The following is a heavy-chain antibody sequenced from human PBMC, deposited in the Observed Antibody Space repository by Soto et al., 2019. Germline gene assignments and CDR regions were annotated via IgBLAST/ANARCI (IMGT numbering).Heavy chain of an antibody. D-gene: IGHD3-10*01. CDR2: IYHSGSS. CDR1: GYSIRSGYY. V-gene: IGHV4-38-2*01. Sequence: PSETLSLTCAVSGYSIRSGYYWVCIRQPPGKGLEWIGSIYHSGSSYYNPSLKSRVTISVDTSKNQFSLKLSSVTATDTAVYYCVGSGIHYWIDPWGQGILITVSS. J-gene: IGHJ5*02. CDR3: VGSGIHYWIDP.